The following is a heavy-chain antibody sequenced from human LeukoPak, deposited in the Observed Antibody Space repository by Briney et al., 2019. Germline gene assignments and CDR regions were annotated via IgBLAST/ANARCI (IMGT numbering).Heavy chain of an antibody. V-gene: IGHV1-18*01. Sequence: ASVKVSCKASGYTFTSYGISWVRQAPGQGLEWMGWISAYNGNTNYAQKLQGRVTMTTDTSTSTAYMELRSLRSDDTAVYYCARDLPDLRYFDWLPDYGGQGTLVTVSS. J-gene: IGHJ4*02. D-gene: IGHD3-9*01. CDR1: GYTFTSYG. CDR2: ISAYNGNT. CDR3: ARDLPDLRYFDWLPDY.